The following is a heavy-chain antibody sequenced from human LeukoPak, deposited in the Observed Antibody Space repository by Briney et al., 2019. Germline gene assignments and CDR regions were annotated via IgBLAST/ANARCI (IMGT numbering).Heavy chain of an antibody. D-gene: IGHD2-2*01. CDR2: IKSKTDGGTT. CDR3: TTDPPRVVPAALNDY. J-gene: IGHJ4*02. Sequence: GGSLRLSCAASGFTFSNAWMSWVRQAPGKGLEWVGRIKSKTDGGTTDNAAPVKGRFTISRDDSKNTLYLQMNSLKTEDTAVYYCTTDPPRVVPAALNDYWRQGTLVTVSS. V-gene: IGHV3-15*01. CDR1: GFTFSNAW.